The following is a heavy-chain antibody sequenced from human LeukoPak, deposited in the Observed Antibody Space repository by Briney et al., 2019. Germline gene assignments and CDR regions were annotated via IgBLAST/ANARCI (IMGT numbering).Heavy chain of an antibody. V-gene: IGHV4-59*01. CDR3: AGYGSRSSYKAFDY. CDR1: GGSISSSY. CDR2: VHYAESS. D-gene: IGHD3-10*01. Sequence: SETLSLTCIVSGGSISSSYWSWIWQSPGKGLEWIGYVHYAESSYYNPSLKSRVTLSVDTSKNQFSLRLSSVTAADTAVYYCAGYGSRSSYKAFDYWGQGTLVTVSS. J-gene: IGHJ4*02.